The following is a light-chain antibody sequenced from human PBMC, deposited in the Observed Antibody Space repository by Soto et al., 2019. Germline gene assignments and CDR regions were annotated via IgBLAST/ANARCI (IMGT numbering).Light chain of an antibody. CDR3: SSYRSSDPPYV. CDR1: SSDVGSYNR. CDR2: EVS. Sequence: QSALTQPPSVSGSPGQSVTISCTGTSSDVGSYNRVSWYQQAPGTAPKLIIYEVSNRPSGVPDRFSGSKSGSTASLTISGLQAEDEADYSCSSYRSSDPPYVFGTGTKLTVL. V-gene: IGLV2-18*02. J-gene: IGLJ1*01.